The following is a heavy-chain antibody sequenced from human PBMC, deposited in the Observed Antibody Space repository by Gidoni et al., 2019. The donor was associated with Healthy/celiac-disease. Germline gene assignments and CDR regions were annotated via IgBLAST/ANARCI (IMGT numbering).Heavy chain of an antibody. CDR2: IIPIFGTA. CDR3: ARGSYCSGGSCYYWFDP. D-gene: IGHD2-15*01. V-gene: IGHV1-69*01. Sequence: QVQLVQSGAEVKKPGSSVKVSCKASGGTFSSYAISWVRQAPGQGLEWMGGIIPIFGTANYAKKFQGRVTITADESTSTAYMELSSLRSEDTAVYYCARGSYCSGGSCYYWFDPWGQGTLVTVSS. CDR1: GGTFSSYA. J-gene: IGHJ5*02.